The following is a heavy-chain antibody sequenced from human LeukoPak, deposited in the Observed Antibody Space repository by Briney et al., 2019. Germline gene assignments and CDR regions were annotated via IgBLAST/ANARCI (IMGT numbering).Heavy chain of an antibody. J-gene: IGHJ5*02. CDR1: GSTFSSYA. D-gene: IGHD2-2*01. CDR3: ARNSLPAARLKGNWFDP. CDR2: ISYDGSNK. V-gene: IGHV3-30*01. Sequence: GSLRLSCAASGSTFSSYAMHWVRQAPGKGLEWVAVISYDGSNKYYADSVKGRFTISRDNSKNTLYLQMNSLRAEDTAVYYCARNSLPAARLKGNWFDPWGQGTLVTVSS.